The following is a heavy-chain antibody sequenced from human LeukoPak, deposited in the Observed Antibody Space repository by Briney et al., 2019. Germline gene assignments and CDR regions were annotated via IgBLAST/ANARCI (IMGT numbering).Heavy chain of an antibody. CDR3: ARWADSSSSGDFDY. D-gene: IGHD6-6*01. Sequence: ASVKVSCKASGGTFSSYAISWVRQAPGQGLEWMGWISAYNGNTNYAQKLQGRVTMTTDTSTSTAYMELRSLRSDDTAVYYCARWADSSSSGDFDYWGQGTLVTVSS. CDR2: ISAYNGNT. J-gene: IGHJ4*02. CDR1: GGTFSSYA. V-gene: IGHV1-18*01.